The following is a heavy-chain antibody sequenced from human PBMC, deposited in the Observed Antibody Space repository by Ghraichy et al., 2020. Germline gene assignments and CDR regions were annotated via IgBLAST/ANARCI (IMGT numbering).Heavy chain of an antibody. CDR3: ARARYSYGYSYYYYRMDV. J-gene: IGHJ6*02. Sequence: SETLSLTCTVSGGSISSYYWSWIRQPPGKGLEWIGYIYYSGSTNYNPSLKSRVTISVDTSKNQFSLKLSSVTAADTAVYYCARARYSYGYSYYYYRMDVWGQGTTVTVSS. CDR1: GGSISSYY. D-gene: IGHD5-18*01. V-gene: IGHV4-59*01. CDR2: IYYSGST.